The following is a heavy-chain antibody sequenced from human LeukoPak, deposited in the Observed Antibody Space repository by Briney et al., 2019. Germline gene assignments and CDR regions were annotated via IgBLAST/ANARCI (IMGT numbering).Heavy chain of an antibody. CDR1: GFTFNNYA. V-gene: IGHV3-23*01. CDR2: ISASGGTT. J-gene: IGHJ5*01. Sequence: AGGSLSLSCAASGFTFNNYAMSWVRQAPGKGLEWVSAISASGGTTYYADSVKGRFTISRDNSENTLFLQMNSLRAEDTAVYYCAKEPREYCSSTSCPNWFDSWGQGTLVTVSS. D-gene: IGHD2-2*01. CDR3: AKEPREYCSSTSCPNWFDS.